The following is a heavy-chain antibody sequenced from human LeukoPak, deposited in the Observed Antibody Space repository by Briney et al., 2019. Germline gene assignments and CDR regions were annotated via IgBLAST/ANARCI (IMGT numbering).Heavy chain of an antibody. CDR3: ARNQLLSLDAFDI. J-gene: IGHJ3*02. Sequence: SETLSLTCTVSGGSMRSYYWSWIRQPPGKGPEWIGYIYYSGGTNYNPSHKSRVTISADTSKKHFSLRLSSVTAADTAVYYCARNQLLSLDAFDIWGQGTMVTVSS. V-gene: IGHV4-59*08. CDR1: GGSMRSYY. D-gene: IGHD2-2*01. CDR2: IYYSGGT.